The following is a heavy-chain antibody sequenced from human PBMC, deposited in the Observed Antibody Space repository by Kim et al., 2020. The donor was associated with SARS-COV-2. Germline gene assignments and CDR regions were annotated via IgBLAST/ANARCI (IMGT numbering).Heavy chain of an antibody. CDR3: AATKRNIAVAGTPFDY. J-gene: IGHJ4*02. Sequence: SETLSLTCTVSGGSISSGGYYWSWIRQHPGKGLEWIGYIYYSGSTYYNPSLKSRVTISVDTSKNQFSLKLSSVTAADTAVYYCAATKRNIAVAGTPFDYWGQGTLVTVSS. CDR2: IYYSGST. CDR1: GGSISSGGYY. V-gene: IGHV4-31*03. D-gene: IGHD6-19*01.